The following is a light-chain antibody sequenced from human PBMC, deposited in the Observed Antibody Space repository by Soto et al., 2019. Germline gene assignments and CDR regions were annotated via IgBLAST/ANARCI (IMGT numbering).Light chain of an antibody. CDR3: CSNAGSYEV. Sequence: QSVLTQPRSVSGSPGQSVTISCTGTSSDVGAYNYVSWYQQHPGKAPKLMIYDVSKRPSGVPDRLSGSKSGNTASLTISGLQAEDEADYYCCSNAGSYEVFGGGTKVTVL. CDR2: DVS. V-gene: IGLV2-11*01. J-gene: IGLJ3*02. CDR1: SSDVGAYNY.